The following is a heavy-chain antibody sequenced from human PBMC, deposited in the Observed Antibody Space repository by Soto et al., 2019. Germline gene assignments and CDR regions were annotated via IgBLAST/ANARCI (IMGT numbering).Heavy chain of an antibody. J-gene: IGHJ4*02. CDR2: ISYDGSKE. Sequence: QEQMVQSGGGVVQPGRSLRLSCAASPFTFRSYSMHWFRQAPGKGLEWVTSISYDGSKEYYADSVKGRFAVSRDNSKNTLYLQMNSLRPEDTAVYYCARYCNGGACYSASLDYWGQRTQVTVSS. CDR3: ARYCNGGACYSASLDY. CDR1: PFTFRSYS. D-gene: IGHD2-15*01. V-gene: IGHV3-30*09.